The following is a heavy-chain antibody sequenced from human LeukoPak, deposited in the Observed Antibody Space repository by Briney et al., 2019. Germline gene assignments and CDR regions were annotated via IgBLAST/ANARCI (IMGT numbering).Heavy chain of an antibody. J-gene: IGHJ4*02. Sequence: GGSLRLSCAASGFNFANHAMSWVRQTPGKGLEWVSAISGGGDITYYADSVTGRFTISRDNSKDTLFLQMHSLRPGDTAVYYCVREDTPATANWGQGTLVTITS. V-gene: IGHV3-23*01. D-gene: IGHD2-21*02. CDR1: GFNFANHA. CDR2: ISGGGDIT. CDR3: VREDTPATAN.